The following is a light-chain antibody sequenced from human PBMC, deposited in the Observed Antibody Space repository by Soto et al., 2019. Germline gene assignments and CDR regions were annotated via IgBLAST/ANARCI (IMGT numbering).Light chain of an antibody. CDR2: AAT. Sequence: DIQMTQSPSSVSASVGDSVTITCRASQGVSTYLAWYQQRPGKAPSLLIFAATTLQSGVPSRFSGSVSGTNFTLSITSLQPEDFATYYCQQANTLPRTFGQGTKLEIK. CDR3: QQANTLPRT. CDR1: QGVSTY. J-gene: IGKJ2*02. V-gene: IGKV1-12*01.